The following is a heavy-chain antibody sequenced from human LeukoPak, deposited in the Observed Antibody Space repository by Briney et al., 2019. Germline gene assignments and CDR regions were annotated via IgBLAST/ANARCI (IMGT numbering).Heavy chain of an antibody. CDR1: GGSISSSSYY. CDR3: ARHVTAAGNYYYYYYGMYV. D-gene: IGHD6-13*01. Sequence: SESLSLTCTVSGGSISSSSYYWGWLRQPPGKGREWSRSIYYSWSTYYNPSLKSRVTISVDTSKNQFSVKLSCVTAADKAVYYCARHVTAAGNYYYYYYGMYVWGQGTTVTVSS. J-gene: IGHJ6*02. CDR2: IYYSWST. V-gene: IGHV4-39*01.